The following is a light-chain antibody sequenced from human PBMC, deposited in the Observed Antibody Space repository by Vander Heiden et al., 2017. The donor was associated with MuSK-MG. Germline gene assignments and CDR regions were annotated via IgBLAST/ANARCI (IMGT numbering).Light chain of an antibody. Sequence: QSVLTPPPSVSEAPRQRVTISCSGSSSNIGKNAVNWYQQVPGKAPKLLVYYDDVLSSGVSDRFSGAKSGTSASLAISGLQAEDEADYYCAAGDDSLNGWLFGGGTRLTVV. V-gene: IGLV1-36*01. CDR2: YDD. CDR1: SSNIGKNA. J-gene: IGLJ3*02. CDR3: AAGDDSLNGWL.